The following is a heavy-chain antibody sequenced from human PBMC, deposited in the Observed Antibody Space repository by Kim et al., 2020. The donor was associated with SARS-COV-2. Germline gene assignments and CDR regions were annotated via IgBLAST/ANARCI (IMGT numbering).Heavy chain of an antibody. J-gene: IGHJ6*03. CDR1: GFDFSGSV. CDR3: ARLVASGESGYSPYYLDA. CDR2: ISSKSRNYAT. Sequence: GGSLRLSCATSGFDFSGSVIHWVRQASGQGLEWIGRISSKSRNYATGYAATVRGRFTLSRDDANKTAFLQMNSLRVEDTAVYYCARLVASGESGYSPYYLDAWGKGTPVPLSS. V-gene: IGHV3-73*01. D-gene: IGHD2-15*01.